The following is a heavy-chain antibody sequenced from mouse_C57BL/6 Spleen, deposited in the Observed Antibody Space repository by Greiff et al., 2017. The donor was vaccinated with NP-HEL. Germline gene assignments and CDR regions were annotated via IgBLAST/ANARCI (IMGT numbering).Heavy chain of an antibody. V-gene: IGHV1-55*01. CDR3: ARGYYGSSPWWFAY. CDR2: IYPGSGST. D-gene: IGHD1-1*01. Sequence: QVQLQQPGAELVKPGASVKMSCKASGYTFTSYWITWVKQRPGQGLEWIGDIYPGSGSTNYNEKFKSKATLTVDTSSSTAYMQLSSLTSEDSAVYYWARGYYGSSPWWFAYWGQGTLVTVSA. J-gene: IGHJ3*01. CDR1: GYTFTSYW.